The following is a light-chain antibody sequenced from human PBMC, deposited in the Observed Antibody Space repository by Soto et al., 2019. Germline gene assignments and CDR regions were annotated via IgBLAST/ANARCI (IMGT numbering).Light chain of an antibody. J-gene: IGKJ3*01. V-gene: IGKV1-9*01. CDR2: AAS. CDR1: QGISSY. Sequence: DIQLTQSPSFLSASVGDRVTITCRASQGISSYLAWYQQRPGKAPRLLIYAASTLQSGVPSRFSGSGSGTEFTLTISSLQPEDIATYSCQQVNSYRFTFGPGTKVAIK. CDR3: QQVNSYRFT.